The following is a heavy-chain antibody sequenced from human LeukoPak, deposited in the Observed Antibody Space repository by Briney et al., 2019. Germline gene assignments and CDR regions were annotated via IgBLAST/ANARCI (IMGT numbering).Heavy chain of an antibody. Sequence: GGSLRLSCAASGFTFSSHWMSWVRQAPGKGLEWVANIKQDGSEKYYVDSVKGRFTISRDNAKNSLYLQMNSLRAEDTAVYYCARERGDYGDYGVEGYWGQGTLVTVSS. J-gene: IGHJ4*02. CDR1: GFTFSSHW. CDR2: IKQDGSEK. CDR3: ARERGDYGDYGVEGY. V-gene: IGHV3-7*01. D-gene: IGHD4-17*01.